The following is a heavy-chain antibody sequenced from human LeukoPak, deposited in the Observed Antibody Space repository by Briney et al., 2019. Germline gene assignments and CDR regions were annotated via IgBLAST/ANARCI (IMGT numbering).Heavy chain of an antibody. CDR2: ISSSSSYI. CDR3: ARVSWMNYFDY. J-gene: IGHJ4*02. CDR1: GFTFSSYS. D-gene: IGHD2-2*03. V-gene: IGHV3-21*01. Sequence: GGSLRLSCAASGFTFSSYSMNWVRQALGKGLEWVSSISSSSSYIYYADSVKGRFTISRDNAKNSLYLQMNSLRAEDTAVYYCARVSWMNYFDYWGQGTLVTVSS.